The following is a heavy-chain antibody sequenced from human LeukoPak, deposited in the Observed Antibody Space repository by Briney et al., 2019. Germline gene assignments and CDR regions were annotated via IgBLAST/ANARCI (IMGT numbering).Heavy chain of an antibody. D-gene: IGHD3-22*01. J-gene: IGHJ4*02. CDR3: ARALSLYYVSSGSFGY. CDR1: GFTFSSYS. V-gene: IGHV3-21*01. Sequence: GGSLRLSCAASGFTFSSYSMNWVRQAPGKGLEWVSSISSSSRYIYYADSVKGRFTISRDNAKNSLYLQMNSLRAEDTAVYYCARALSLYYVSSGSFGYWGQGTLVTVSS. CDR2: ISSSSRYI.